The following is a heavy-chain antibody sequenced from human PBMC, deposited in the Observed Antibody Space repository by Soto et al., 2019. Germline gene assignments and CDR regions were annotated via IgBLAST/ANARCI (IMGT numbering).Heavy chain of an antibody. V-gene: IGHV4-39*01. J-gene: IGHJ5*02. CDR1: SDSISSSIYY. Sequence: PSETLSLTCTVSSDSISSSIYYWGWIRHPPGKGLEWIGSIYYSGITYYNPSLKSRVTISVDTSKNQFSLKLSSVTAADTAVYYCARHERIQLWLVNWFDPWGQGTLVTVSS. D-gene: IGHD5-18*01. CDR2: IYYSGIT. CDR3: ARHERIQLWLVNWFDP.